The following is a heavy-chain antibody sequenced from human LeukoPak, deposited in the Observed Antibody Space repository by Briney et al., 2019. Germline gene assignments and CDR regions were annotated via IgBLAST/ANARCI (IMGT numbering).Heavy chain of an antibody. Sequence: ASVRVSCKESGYTFTSDYIHSVRQAPGQGLEWMGLIDPSGGSTSFAQKFQGRVTMIGDTSTSTVYMELSSLRSEDTAVYYCARSMMVRGGPDYWGQGTLVTVSS. J-gene: IGHJ4*02. CDR3: ARSMMVRGGPDY. CDR1: GYTFTSDY. V-gene: IGHV1-46*01. D-gene: IGHD3-10*01. CDR2: IDPSGGST.